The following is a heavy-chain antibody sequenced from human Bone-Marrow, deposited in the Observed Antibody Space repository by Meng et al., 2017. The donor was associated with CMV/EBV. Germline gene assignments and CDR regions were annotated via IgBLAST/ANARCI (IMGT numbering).Heavy chain of an antibody. J-gene: IGHJ6*02. V-gene: IGHV1-69*05. CDR3: ARHPDRTSHLQNYYYYGMDV. CDR1: GGTFSSYA. Sequence: SVKVSCKASGGTFSSYAISWVRQAPGQGLEWMGGIIPIFGTANYAQKFQGRVTITTDESTSTAYMGLSSLRSEDTAVYYCARHPDRTSHLQNYYYYGMDVWGQGTTVTVSS. CDR2: IIPIFGTA. D-gene: IGHD2-2*01.